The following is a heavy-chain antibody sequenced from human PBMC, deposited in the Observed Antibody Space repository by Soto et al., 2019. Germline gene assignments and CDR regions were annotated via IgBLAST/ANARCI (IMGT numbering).Heavy chain of an antibody. D-gene: IGHD3-22*01. Sequence: PGGSLRLSCAASGFTFSSYSMNWVRQAPGKGLDWVSSISSSSSYIYYADSVKGRFTISRDNAKNSLYLQMNSLRAEDTAVYYCAGDKPLDSSGYYDHDAFDIWGQGTMVTVSS. V-gene: IGHV3-21*01. J-gene: IGHJ3*02. CDR2: ISSSSSYI. CDR1: GFTFSSYS. CDR3: AGDKPLDSSGYYDHDAFDI.